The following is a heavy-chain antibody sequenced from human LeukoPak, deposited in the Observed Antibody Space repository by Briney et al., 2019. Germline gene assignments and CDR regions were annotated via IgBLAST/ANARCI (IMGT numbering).Heavy chain of an antibody. CDR3: ARVEEFCSSGSCYLGWFDP. D-gene: IGHD2-15*01. Sequence: PSETLSLTCSVSGGSISSYYWSWIRQPAGKGLEWIGRIYTSGSTNYNPSLKSRVTMSVDTSKNQFSLKLRSVTAADTAVYYCARVEEFCSSGSCYLGWFDPWGQGTLVTVSS. J-gene: IGHJ5*02. V-gene: IGHV4-4*07. CDR1: GGSISSYY. CDR2: IYTSGST.